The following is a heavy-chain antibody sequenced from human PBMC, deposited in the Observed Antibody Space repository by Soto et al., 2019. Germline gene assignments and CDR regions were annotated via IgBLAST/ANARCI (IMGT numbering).Heavy chain of an antibody. CDR2: ISYDGSNK. D-gene: IGHD3-9*01. CDR1: GFTFSSYG. CDR3: AKEGSDYDILTGSGYYGMDV. V-gene: IGHV3-30*18. Sequence: QVQLVESGGGVVQPGRSLRLSCAASGFTFSSYGMHWVRQAPGKGLEWVAVISYDGSNKYYADSVKGRFTISRDNSKNTXYXKMTSLRAEDTAVYYCAKEGSDYDILTGSGYYGMDVWGQGTTVTVSS. J-gene: IGHJ6*02.